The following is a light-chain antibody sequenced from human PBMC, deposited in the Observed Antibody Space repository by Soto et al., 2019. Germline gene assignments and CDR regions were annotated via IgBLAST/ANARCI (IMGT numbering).Light chain of an antibody. CDR1: DIGSES. Sequence: SYELTQPPSVSLAPGQTATISCGGNDIGSESVHWYQQRPGQAPVLVVYSDTDRPSGISDRFSGSNSGSTATLTISRVEAGDEADYYCQVWDSRSDQVVFGGGTKVTVL. CDR2: SDT. CDR3: QVWDSRSDQVV. V-gene: IGLV3-21*02. J-gene: IGLJ3*02.